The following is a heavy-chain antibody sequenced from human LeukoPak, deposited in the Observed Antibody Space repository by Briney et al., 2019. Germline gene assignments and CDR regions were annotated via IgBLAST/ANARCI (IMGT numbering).Heavy chain of an antibody. CDR1: GYTFTAYP. CDR3: VMVGVEIY. J-gene: IGHJ4*02. CDR2: INPSSGGT. D-gene: IGHD1-26*01. Sequence: EASVKVSCKASGYTFTAYPIHWVREAPGQGLEWMGRINPSSGGTNSARQLQGRVTMARDTSITTAYMELTSLTSDDTAIYYCVMVGVEIYWGQGTLVTVSS. V-gene: IGHV1-2*06.